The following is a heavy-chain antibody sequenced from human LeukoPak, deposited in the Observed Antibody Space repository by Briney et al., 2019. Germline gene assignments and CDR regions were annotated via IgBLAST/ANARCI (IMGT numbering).Heavy chain of an antibody. CDR1: GGSISSSSYY. V-gene: IGHV4-39*01. CDR2: IYYSGST. J-gene: IGHJ5*02. Sequence: PSETLSLTCTVSGGSISSSSYYWGWIRQPPGKGLEWIGSIYYSGSTYYNPSLKSRVTISVDTSKNQFSLKLSSVTAADTAVYYCARHSDTRIGGLLDNWFDPWGQGTLVTVSS. D-gene: IGHD3-22*01. CDR3: ARHSDTRIGGLLDNWFDP.